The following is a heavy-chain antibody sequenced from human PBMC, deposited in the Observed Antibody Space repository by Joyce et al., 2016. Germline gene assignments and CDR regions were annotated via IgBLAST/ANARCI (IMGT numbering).Heavy chain of an antibody. D-gene: IGHD5-18*01. J-gene: IGHJ2*01. CDR3: ARRPYNVHTPLGSDWYFDL. Sequence: QVQLQESGPGLVKPSETLSLTCGVSGLSFDLHSFWGWIRQPPGKGLEWIGNVYLLGLTHDSPSLKSRVTISMDTSKNQFALNLNSLTAADTAVYFCARRPYNVHTPLGSDWYFDLWGRGTLVTVSS. CDR1: GLSFDLHSF. CDR2: VYLLGLT. V-gene: IGHV4-38-2*01.